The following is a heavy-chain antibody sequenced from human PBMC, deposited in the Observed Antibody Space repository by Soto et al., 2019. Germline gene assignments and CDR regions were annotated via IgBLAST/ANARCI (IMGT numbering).Heavy chain of an antibody. CDR3: ARDWSRYYDNSGLIWFY. V-gene: IGHV1-18*04. J-gene: IGHJ4*02. D-gene: IGHD3-22*01. Sequence: ASVKVSCKASGYTLRSYGISWVRQATGQGLEWVGWISAYNGDTHYAPKFQDRITLTTETSTDTAYMELRSLRLDDTAVYYCARDWSRYYDNSGLIWFYWGQGSLVTVSS. CDR1: GYTLRSYG. CDR2: ISAYNGDT.